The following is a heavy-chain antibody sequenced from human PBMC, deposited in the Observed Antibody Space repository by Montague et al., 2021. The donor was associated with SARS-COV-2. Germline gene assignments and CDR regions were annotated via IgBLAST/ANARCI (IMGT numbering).Heavy chain of an antibody. J-gene: IGHJ6*02. CDR2: INHSGST. V-gene: IGHV4-34*01. CDR3: ARGQPPRITFGGITSCGLDV. CDR1: GGSFSGYY. D-gene: IGHD3-16*01. Sequence: SETLSLTCAVYGGSFSGYYWTWIRQPPGKGLEWIGEINHSGSTNYNPSLKSRVTISVDTSKNQFSLKLRSVTAADTAVYYCARGQPPRITFGGITSCGLDVWGQGTTVTVSS.